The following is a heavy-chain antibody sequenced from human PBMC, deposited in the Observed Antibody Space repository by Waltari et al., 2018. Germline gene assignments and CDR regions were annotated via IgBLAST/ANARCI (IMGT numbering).Heavy chain of an antibody. J-gene: IGHJ4*02. Sequence: QVQLVQSGAEVKKPGSSVKVSCKASGGTFSSYAIGWVRQAPGQGLEWMGGIIPIFGTTNYAQKFQGRVTITADESTSTAYMELSSLRSEDTAVYYCASGPPNSGYYYGPFDYWGQGTLVTVSS. D-gene: IGHD3-22*01. CDR2: IIPIFGTT. CDR3: ASGPPNSGYYYGPFDY. CDR1: GGTFSSYA. V-gene: IGHV1-69*12.